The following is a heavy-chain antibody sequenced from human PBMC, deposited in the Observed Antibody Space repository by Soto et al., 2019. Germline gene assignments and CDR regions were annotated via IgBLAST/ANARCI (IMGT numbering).Heavy chain of an antibody. CDR3: AKVPYGGSSGGYYYGMDV. CDR2: ISGSGGST. CDR1: GFTFDDYT. V-gene: IGHV3-23*01. J-gene: IGHJ6*02. D-gene: IGHD2-15*01. Sequence: GGSLRLSCAASGFTFDDYTMHWVRQAPGKGLERVSAISGSGGSTYYADSVKGRFTISRDNSKNTLYLQMNSLRAEDTAVYYCAKVPYGGSSGGYYYGMDVWGQGTTVTVSS.